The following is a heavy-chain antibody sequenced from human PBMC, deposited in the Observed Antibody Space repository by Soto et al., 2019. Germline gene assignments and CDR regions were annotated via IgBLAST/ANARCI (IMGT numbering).Heavy chain of an antibody. CDR2: FDPEDGET. V-gene: IGHV1-24*01. CDR1: GYTLTELS. D-gene: IGHD2-21*02. J-gene: IGHJ4*02. CDR3: VSTNYNPYLKSRVTISVDTSKNQFSLKLSSVTAADTAVHYCAREGRHYDYIWGSYRYYEGPTFDY. Sequence: ASVKVSCKVSGYTLTELSMHWVRQAPGKGLEWMGGFDPEDGETIYAQKFQGRVTMTEDTSTDTAYMELSSLRSEDTEVYYSVSTNYNPYLKSRVTISVDTSKNQFSLKLSSVTAADTAVHYCAREGRHYDYIWGSYRYYEGPTFDYWGQGTLVTVSS.